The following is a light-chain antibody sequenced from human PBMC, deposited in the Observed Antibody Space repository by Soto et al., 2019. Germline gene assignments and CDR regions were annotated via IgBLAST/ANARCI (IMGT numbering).Light chain of an antibody. Sequence: EIVLTQSPATLSVSPGERATLSCRASQSVSSNLAWYQQKPGLAPRLLIYAASTRATGIPDRFSGSGSGTDFTLTISRLEPEDFAVYFCQQYGSSRTFGQGTKVDIK. CDR2: AAS. J-gene: IGKJ1*01. CDR1: QSVSSN. V-gene: IGKV3D-20*01. CDR3: QQYGSSRT.